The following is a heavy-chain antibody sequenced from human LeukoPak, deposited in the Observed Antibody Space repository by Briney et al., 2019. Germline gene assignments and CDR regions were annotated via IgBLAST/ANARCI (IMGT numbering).Heavy chain of an antibody. CDR1: GFSLSTSGVG. CDR2: IYWNDDK. D-gene: IGHD1-1*01. J-gene: IGHJ4*02. CDR3: AHRSPTGYYFDY. V-gene: IGHV2-5*01. Sequence: SGPTLVNPTQTLTLTCTFSGFSLSTSGVGVGWIRQPPGKALEWLALIYWNDDKRYSPSLKSRLTITKDTSKNQVVLTMTNMDPVDTATYCCAHRSPTGYYFDYWGQGTLVTVSS.